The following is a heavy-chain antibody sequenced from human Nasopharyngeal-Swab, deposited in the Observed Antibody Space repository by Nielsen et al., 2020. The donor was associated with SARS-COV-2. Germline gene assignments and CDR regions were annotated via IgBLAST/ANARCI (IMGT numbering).Heavy chain of an antibody. CDR2: ISSSSSYI. Sequence: GGSLRLSCAASGFTFNNYNFNWVRQAPGKGLEWVSSISSSSSYIYHADSVKGRFTISRDNAKNSLYLQMNSLRAEDTAVYYCARDGLDYDFWSAYFMDVWGQGTTATVSS. CDR3: ARDGLDYDFWSAYFMDV. V-gene: IGHV3-21*01. J-gene: IGHJ6*02. CDR1: GFTFNNYN. D-gene: IGHD3-3*01.